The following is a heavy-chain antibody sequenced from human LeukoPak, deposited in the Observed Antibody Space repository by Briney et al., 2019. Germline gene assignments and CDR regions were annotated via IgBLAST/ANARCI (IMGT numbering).Heavy chain of an antibody. D-gene: IGHD2-15*01. CDR2: IIPILGIT. Sequence: SVKVSCKASGGTFSSYAINWVRQAPGQGLEWMGRIIPILGITNYAQKFQGRVTLSVDRDTATTYMEVTSLRSEDTAIYYCARDHCSPGTCLGGHWGQGTLVTVSS. CDR1: GGTFSSYA. CDR3: ARDHCSPGTCLGGH. J-gene: IGHJ4*02. V-gene: IGHV1-69*04.